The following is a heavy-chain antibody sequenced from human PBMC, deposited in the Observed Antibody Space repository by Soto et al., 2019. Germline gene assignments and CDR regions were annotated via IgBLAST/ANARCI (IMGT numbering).Heavy chain of an antibody. CDR1: GFTCSDAG. V-gene: IGHV3-15*07. CDR3: TTDRAPYYYYGMDV. Sequence: GGSQRLSCAASGFTCSDAGVNWVRQAPGKGLEWVGRIKSKTDGGTTDYAAPVKGRFTISRDDSKNTLYLQMNSLKTEDTAVYYCTTDRAPYYYYGMDVWGQGTTVTVSS. CDR2: IKSKTDGGTT. J-gene: IGHJ6*02. D-gene: IGHD1-26*01.